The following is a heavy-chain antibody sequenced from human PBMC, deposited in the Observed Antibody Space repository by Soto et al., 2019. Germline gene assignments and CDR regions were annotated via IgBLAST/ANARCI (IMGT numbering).Heavy chain of an antibody. CDR2: IIPILGIA. V-gene: IGHV1-69*02. D-gene: IGHD3-10*01. Sequence: QVQLVQSGAEVKKPGSSVKVSCKASGGTFSRYTISWVRQAPGQGLEWMGRIIPILGIANYAQKFQGRVTITAGKSTSTAYMELSSLRSEDTAVYYCARVGREGGDYVDYWGQGTLVTVSS. CDR3: ARVGREGGDYVDY. J-gene: IGHJ4*02. CDR1: GGTFSRYT.